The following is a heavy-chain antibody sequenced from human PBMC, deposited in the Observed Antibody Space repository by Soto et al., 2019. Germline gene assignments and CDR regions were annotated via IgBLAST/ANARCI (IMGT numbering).Heavy chain of an antibody. D-gene: IGHD3-3*01. Sequence: LGESLKISCKGSGYSFTSYWISWVRQMPGKGLEWMGRIDPSDSYTNYSPSFQGHVTISADKSISTAYLQWSSLKASDTAMYYCARQGLITIFGVVIPYDDYYYYGMDVWGQGTTVTLAS. CDR1: GYSFTSYW. CDR3: ARQGLITIFGVVIPYDDYYYYGMDV. V-gene: IGHV5-10-1*01. CDR2: IDPSDSYT. J-gene: IGHJ6*02.